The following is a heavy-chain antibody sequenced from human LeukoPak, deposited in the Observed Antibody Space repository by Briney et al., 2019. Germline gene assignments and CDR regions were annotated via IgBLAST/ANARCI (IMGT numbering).Heavy chain of an antibody. D-gene: IGHD5-18*01. CDR1: GFTSSGYW. CDR3: ARGYRDV. J-gene: IGHJ6*02. CDR2: LNPDGTIT. V-gene: IGHV3-74*01. Sequence: PGGSLRLSCAASGFTSSGYWMHSVRQVPGHGLVWVSCLNPDGTITNYADSVRGRFTNSRDNAQNTLYLQMNSLRDGDTAVYYCARGYRDVWGQGTTVTVCS.